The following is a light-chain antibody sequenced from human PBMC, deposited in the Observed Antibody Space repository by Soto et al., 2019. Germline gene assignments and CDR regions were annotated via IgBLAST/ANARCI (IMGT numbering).Light chain of an antibody. CDR2: RDS. CDR3: QVWDSRTADVV. CDR1: NIGSKN. J-gene: IGLJ2*01. Sequence: SYELTQPLSVSVALGQTARITCGGNNIGSKNVHWYQHKPGQAPVLVIYRDSNRPSGIPERFSGSNSGNTATLTISRAQAGDEADYYCQVWDSRTADVVFGGGTKLTVL. V-gene: IGLV3-9*01.